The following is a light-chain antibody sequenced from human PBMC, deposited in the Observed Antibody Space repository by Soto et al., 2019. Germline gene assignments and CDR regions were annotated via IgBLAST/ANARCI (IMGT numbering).Light chain of an antibody. V-gene: IGKV3-20*01. CDR1: QSVSSN. Sequence: EIVMTQSPATLSVSPGERATLSCRASQSVSSNLAWYQQKPGQAPRLLIYGASTRATGIPDRFSGSGSGTDFTLTISRLEPEDFAVYYCQQYSRSPFTFGQGTRLEI. CDR2: GAS. CDR3: QQYSRSPFT. J-gene: IGKJ5*01.